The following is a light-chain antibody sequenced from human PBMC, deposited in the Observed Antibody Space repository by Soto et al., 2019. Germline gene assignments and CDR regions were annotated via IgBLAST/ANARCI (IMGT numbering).Light chain of an antibody. V-gene: IGKV1-17*01. CDR2: AVS. J-gene: IGKJ4*01. CDR3: LQHNTYPLS. Sequence: DIHMTHSPSTLSSSIVYIFTITCLASQGIRDDLGWYQQKPGKAPTRLIYAVSSLQNGVPSRFSGTGSGTEFTLTISSLQPEDFATYYCLQHNTYPLSFGGGTKVDI. CDR1: QGIRDD.